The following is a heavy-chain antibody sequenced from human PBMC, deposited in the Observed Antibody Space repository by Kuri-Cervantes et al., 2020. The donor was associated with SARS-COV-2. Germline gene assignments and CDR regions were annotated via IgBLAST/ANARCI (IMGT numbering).Heavy chain of an antibody. V-gene: IGHV4-39*07. Sequence: SVTLSLTCTVSGGSISSSSYYWGWIRQPPGKGLEWIGSIYHSGSTYYNPSLKSRVTISVDTSKNQFSLKLSSVTAADTAVYYCARVRYCSSASCRLGWYFDLWGRGTLVTVSS. CDR3: ARVRYCSSASCRLGWYFDL. CDR2: IYHSGST. CDR1: GGSISSSSYY. D-gene: IGHD2-2*01. J-gene: IGHJ2*01.